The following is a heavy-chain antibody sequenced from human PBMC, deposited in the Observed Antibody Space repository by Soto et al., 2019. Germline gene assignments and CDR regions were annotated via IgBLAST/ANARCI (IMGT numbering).Heavy chain of an antibody. V-gene: IGHV3-23*01. CDR3: VRDPGVVPEGNFDS. CDR1: GFTFSRNS. CDR2: INAYGGST. J-gene: IGHJ4*02. Sequence: EVQLLEYWGGLVQTGGSLRLSCAASGFTFSRNSMNWVRQDAGKGLEWASSINAYGGSTYYRDSVKGRVTISSNHSRHTIYLQMTRLRVDETAVYYCVRDPGVVPEGNFDSWGQGPLVTVSS. D-gene: IGHD2-15*01.